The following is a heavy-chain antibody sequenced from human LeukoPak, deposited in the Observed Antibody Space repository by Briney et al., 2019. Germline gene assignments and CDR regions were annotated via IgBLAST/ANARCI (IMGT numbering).Heavy chain of an antibody. V-gene: IGHV3-30*03. CDR1: GVTFSSYG. CDR2: ISSDGNDK. Sequence: GGSLRLSCAASGVTFSSYGMRWVRQAPGKGLEGVGHISSDGNDKLYGDSVKGRVTISRDDSKSTLYFQIDSLRPYDTAIYYCTTKVMRGNNVDDYDDWGQGTLVTVTS. CDR3: TTKVMRGNNVDDYDD. J-gene: IGHJ4*02. D-gene: IGHD5/OR15-5a*01.